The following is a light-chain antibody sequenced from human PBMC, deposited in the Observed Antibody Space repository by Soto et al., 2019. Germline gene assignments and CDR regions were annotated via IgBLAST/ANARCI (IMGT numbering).Light chain of an antibody. CDR3: QSYDSSLSGSV. Sequence: QSVLTQPPSVSGAPGQRVTISCTGSSSNIGAGYDVHWYQQLPGTDPKLLIYGNSNRPSGVPDRFSGSKSGTSASLASTGLQAEDEAEYYCQSYDSSLSGSVFGGGTKLTVL. J-gene: IGLJ3*02. V-gene: IGLV1-40*01. CDR2: GNS. CDR1: SSNIGAGYD.